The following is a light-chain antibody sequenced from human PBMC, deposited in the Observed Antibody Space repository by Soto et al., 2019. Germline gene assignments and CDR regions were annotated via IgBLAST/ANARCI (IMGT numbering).Light chain of an antibody. J-gene: IGKJ1*01. Sequence: DIQMTQSPSTLSGSVGDRVTITCRASQTISSWLAWYQQKPGKAPKLLIYKASTLKSGVPSRFSGSGSGTEFTLTISSLQPDDSATYYCQQYNSYAWTFGQGTKVDI. V-gene: IGKV1-5*03. CDR3: QQYNSYAWT. CDR1: QTISSW. CDR2: KAS.